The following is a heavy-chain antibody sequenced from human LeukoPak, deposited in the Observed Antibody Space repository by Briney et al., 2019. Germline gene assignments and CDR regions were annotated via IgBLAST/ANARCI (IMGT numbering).Heavy chain of an antibody. D-gene: IGHD6-19*01. CDR2: ISSSSSYI. CDR3: ARDPGQWLVLPLFDY. V-gene: IGHV3-21*01. Sequence: GGSLRLSCAASGFTFSSYSMNWVRQAPGKGLEWVSSISSSSSYIYYADSVKGRFTISRDNAKNSLYLQMNSLRAEDTAVYYCARDPGQWLVLPLFDYWGQGTLVTVSS. J-gene: IGHJ4*02. CDR1: GFTFSSYS.